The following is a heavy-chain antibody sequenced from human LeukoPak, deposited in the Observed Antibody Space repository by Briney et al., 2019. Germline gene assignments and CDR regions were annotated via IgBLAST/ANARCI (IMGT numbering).Heavy chain of an antibody. Sequence: GGSLRLSCAASGFTFNSYAMSWVRQAPGKRLEWVSIISASGCGTYYADSVKGRFTISRDNSKNTLYLQMNSLRAEDTAVYYCATQGGNFDYWGQGTLVTVSS. V-gene: IGHV3-23*01. D-gene: IGHD3-16*01. J-gene: IGHJ4*02. CDR3: ATQGGNFDY. CDR1: GFTFNSYA. CDR2: ISASGCGT.